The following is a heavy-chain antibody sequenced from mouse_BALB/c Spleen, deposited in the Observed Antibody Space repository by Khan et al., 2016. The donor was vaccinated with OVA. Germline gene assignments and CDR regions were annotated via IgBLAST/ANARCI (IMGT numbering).Heavy chain of an antibody. D-gene: IGHD2-3*01. CDR3: ARGDGYYEDAMDY. Sequence: VELVESGPGLVAPSQSLSITCTVSGFSLTSYGIHWVRQPPGKGLEWLGVIWAGGSTNYNSALMSRLSISKDNSKSQVFLKMNSLQTDDTAMYYSARGDGYYEDAMDYWGQGTSVTVSS. V-gene: IGHV2-9*02. CDR1: GFSLTSYG. J-gene: IGHJ4*01. CDR2: IWAGGST.